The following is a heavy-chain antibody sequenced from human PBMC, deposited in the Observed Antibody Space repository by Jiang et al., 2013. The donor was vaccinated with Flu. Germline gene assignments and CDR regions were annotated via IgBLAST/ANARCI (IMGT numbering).Heavy chain of an antibody. D-gene: IGHD6-13*01. V-gene: IGHV1-18*04. CDR2: ISAYNGNT. J-gene: IGHJ5*02. Sequence: SGAEVKKPGASVKVSCKASGYYFTSYYMHWVRQAPGQGLEWMGWISAYNGNTNYAQKLQGRVTMTTDTSTSTAYMELRSLRSDDTAVYYCARGGVGGSSWYNWFDPWGQGTLVTVSS. CDR3: ARGGVGGSSWYNWFDP. CDR1: GYYFTSYY.